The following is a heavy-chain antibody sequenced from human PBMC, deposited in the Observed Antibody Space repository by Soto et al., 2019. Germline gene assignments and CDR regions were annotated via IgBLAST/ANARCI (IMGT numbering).Heavy chain of an antibody. V-gene: IGHV4-4*02. CDR2: IYHSGST. CDR3: ARVYSSSWSGYYYGMDV. CDR1: GGSISSSNW. Sequence: SETLSLTCAVSGGSISSSNWWSWVRQPPGKGLEWIGEIYHSGSTNYNPSLKSRVTISVDKSKNQCSLKLSSVTAADTAVYYCARVYSSSWSGYYYGMDVWGQGTTVTVSS. J-gene: IGHJ6*02. D-gene: IGHD6-13*01.